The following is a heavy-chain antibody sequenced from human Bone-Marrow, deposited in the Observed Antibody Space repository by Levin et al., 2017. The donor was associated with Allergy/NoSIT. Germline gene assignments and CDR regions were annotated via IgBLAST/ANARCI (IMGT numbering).Heavy chain of an antibody. D-gene: IGHD3-3*01. CDR3: ARELSWSGRDV. CDR1: GFSISTFW. CDR2: IKEDGSHE. V-gene: IGHV3-7*03. Sequence: HAGGSLRLSCAASGFSISTFWMDWVRQAPGKGLEWVANIKEDGSHENYADSVKGRFTISRDNTKNSLYLQMNSLRAEDTAVYFCARELSWSGRDVCGQGTTVTVSS. J-gene: IGHJ6*02.